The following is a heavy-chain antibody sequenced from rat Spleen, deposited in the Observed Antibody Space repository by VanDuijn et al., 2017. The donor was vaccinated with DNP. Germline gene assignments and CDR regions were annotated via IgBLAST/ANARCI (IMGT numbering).Heavy chain of an antibody. CDR1: GFTFNSYW. D-gene: IGHD1-7*01. V-gene: IGHV5-58*01. Sequence: EVQLVETGGGLVQPGRSLKLSCVASGFTFNSYWMYWIRQAPGKGLEWVASISPNGGSSYHRDSVKGRFTISRDNAKSILYLQMDSLRSEDTATYFCATHDWQGWGQGVMVTVSS. J-gene: IGHJ2*01. CDR3: ATHDWQG. CDR2: ISPNGGSS.